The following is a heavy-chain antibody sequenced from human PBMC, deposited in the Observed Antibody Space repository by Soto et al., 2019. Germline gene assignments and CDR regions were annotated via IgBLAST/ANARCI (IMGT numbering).Heavy chain of an antibody. Sequence: GASVKVSCKASGGTFSSYAISWVRQAPGQGLEWMGGIIPIFGTANYAQKFQGRVTITADESTGTAYMELSSLRSEDTAVYYCARLNCSSTSCYRYGMDVWGQGTTVTVSS. J-gene: IGHJ6*02. CDR2: IIPIFGTA. CDR1: GGTFSSYA. D-gene: IGHD2-2*02. CDR3: ARLNCSSTSCYRYGMDV. V-gene: IGHV1-69*13.